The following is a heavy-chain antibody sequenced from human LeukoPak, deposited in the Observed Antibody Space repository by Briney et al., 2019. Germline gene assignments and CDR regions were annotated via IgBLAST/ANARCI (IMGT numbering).Heavy chain of an antibody. V-gene: IGHV3-30*03. D-gene: IGHD3-10*01. CDR1: GFTFSSYG. J-gene: IGHJ4*02. Sequence: PGGSLRLSCAASGFTFSSYGMHWVRQAPGKGLEWVAVISYDGSNKYYADSVKGRFTISRDNSKNTLYLQMNSLRAEDTAVYYCARDWFGLDDTAPEGYWGQGTLVTVSS. CDR3: ARDWFGLDDTAPEGY. CDR2: ISYDGSNK.